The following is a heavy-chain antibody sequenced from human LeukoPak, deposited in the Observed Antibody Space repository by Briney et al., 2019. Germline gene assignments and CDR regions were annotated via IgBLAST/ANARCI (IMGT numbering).Heavy chain of an antibody. J-gene: IGHJ4*02. V-gene: IGHV1-8*01. D-gene: IGHD1-26*01. CDR1: GYTFTSYD. CDR3: ARGRWWELFYYFDF. CDR2: MNHNSGNT. Sequence: ASVKVSCKASGYTFTSYDINWVRPPSAQGVEWMGWMNHNSGNTGYAQKFQGRVTMTRNTSISTAYMELSSLRSEDTAVYYCARGRWWELFYYFDFWGQETRVSVFS.